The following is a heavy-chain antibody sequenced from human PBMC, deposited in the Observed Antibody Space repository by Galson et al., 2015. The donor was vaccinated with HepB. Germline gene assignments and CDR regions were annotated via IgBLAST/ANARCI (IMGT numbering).Heavy chain of an antibody. V-gene: IGHV1-18*01. CDR2: ISAYNGNT. Sequence: SVKVSCKASGYTFTSYGISWVRQAPGQGLEWMGWISAYNGNTNYAQKLQGRVTMTTDTSTSTAYMELRSLRSDDTAVYYCAGDRGITIFGVVTRLGYWGQGTLVTVSS. CDR3: AGDRGITIFGVVTRLGY. J-gene: IGHJ4*02. D-gene: IGHD3-3*01. CDR1: GYTFTSYG.